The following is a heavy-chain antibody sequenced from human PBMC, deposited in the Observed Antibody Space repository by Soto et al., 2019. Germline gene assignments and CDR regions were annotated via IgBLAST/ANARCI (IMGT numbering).Heavy chain of an antibody. Sequence: EVQLVESGGGLVQPGGSLRLSCAASGFTFSSYSMNWVRQAPGKGLEWVSYISSSSSTIYYADSVKGRFTISRDNAKNALYLQMNSLRAEDTAVYYCARDLLRYCSGGSCYGGYYYYYMDVWGKGTTVTVSS. V-gene: IGHV3-48*01. D-gene: IGHD2-15*01. CDR1: GFTFSSYS. CDR2: ISSSSSTI. J-gene: IGHJ6*03. CDR3: ARDLLRYCSGGSCYGGYYYYYMDV.